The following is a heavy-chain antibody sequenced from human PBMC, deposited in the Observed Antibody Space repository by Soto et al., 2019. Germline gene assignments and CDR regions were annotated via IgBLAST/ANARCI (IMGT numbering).Heavy chain of an antibody. V-gene: IGHV4-30-4*01. Sequence: PSETLSLTCTVSGGSISSGDYYWSWIRQPPGKGLEWIGYIYYSGGTYYNPSLKSRVTISVDTSKNQFSLKLSSVTAADTAVYYCARVADIVVVPAADGVRNWFDPWGQGTLVTVSS. CDR2: IYYSGGT. J-gene: IGHJ5*02. CDR1: GGSISSGDYY. D-gene: IGHD2-2*01. CDR3: ARVADIVVVPAADGVRNWFDP.